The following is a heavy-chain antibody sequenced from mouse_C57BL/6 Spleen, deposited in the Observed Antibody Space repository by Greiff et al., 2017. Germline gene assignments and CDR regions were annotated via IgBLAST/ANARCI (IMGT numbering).Heavy chain of an antibody. J-gene: IGHJ2*01. V-gene: IGHV10-1*01. CDR3: VRHHSSFDY. D-gene: IGHD3-1*01. Sequence: EVKVEESGGGLVQPKGSLKLSCAASGFSFNTYAMNWVRQAPGKGLEWVARIRSKSNNYATYYADSVKDRFTISRDDSESMLYLQMNNLKTEDTAMYYCVRHHSSFDYWGQGTTLTVSS. CDR2: IRSKSNNYAT. CDR1: GFSFNTYA.